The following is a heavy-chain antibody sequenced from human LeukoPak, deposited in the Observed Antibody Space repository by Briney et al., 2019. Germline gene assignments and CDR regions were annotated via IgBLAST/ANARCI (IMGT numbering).Heavy chain of an antibody. V-gene: IGHV3-33*08. CDR1: GFTFSSYA. Sequence: GGTLRLSCAASGFTFSSYAMSWVRQAPGKGLEWVAVIWYDGSDKYYADSVKGRFTISRDNAKNSLYLQMNSLRAEDTATYYCARARDIDYWGQGTLVTVSS. D-gene: IGHD2-15*01. CDR2: IWYDGSDK. J-gene: IGHJ4*02. CDR3: ARARDIDY.